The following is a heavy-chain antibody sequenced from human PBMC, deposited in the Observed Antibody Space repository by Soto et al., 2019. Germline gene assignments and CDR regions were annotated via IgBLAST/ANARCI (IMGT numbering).Heavy chain of an antibody. CDR1: GFTFSSYA. J-gene: IGHJ6*03. Sequence: GGSLRLSCAASGFTFSSYAMTWVRQAPGKGLEWVSSITDRGGTTYYADSVQGQFTISRDNSKIALYLQMTSLRAEDTAVYYCAKGNGYYYLDVWGKGTTVTVSS. V-gene: IGHV3-23*01. CDR3: AKGNGYYYLDV. CDR2: ITDRGGTT. D-gene: IGHD1-1*01.